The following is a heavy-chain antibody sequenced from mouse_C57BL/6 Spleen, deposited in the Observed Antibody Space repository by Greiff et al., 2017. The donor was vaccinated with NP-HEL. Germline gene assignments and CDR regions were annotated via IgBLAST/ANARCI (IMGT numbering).Heavy chain of an antibody. D-gene: IGHD2-1*01. CDR1: GYSITSGYY. CDR2: ISYDGSN. V-gene: IGHV3-6*01. Sequence: EVQLQESGPGLVKPSQSLSLTCSVTGYSITSGYYWNWIRQFPGNKLEWMGYISYDGSNNYNPSLKNRISITRDTSKNQFFLKLNSVTTEDTATYYCARDLGYYGNYGDYFDDWGQGTTLTVSS. J-gene: IGHJ2*01. CDR3: ARDLGYYGNYGDYFDD.